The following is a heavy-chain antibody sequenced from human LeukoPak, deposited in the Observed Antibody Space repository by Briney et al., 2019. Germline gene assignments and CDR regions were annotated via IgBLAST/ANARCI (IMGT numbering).Heavy chain of an antibody. CDR1: GFTFSNAW. Sequence: PGGSLRLSCAASGFTFSNAWMSWVRQAPGKGLEWVGRIKSKTDGGTTDYAAPVKGRFTISRDNSKNTLYLQMGSLRAEDMAVYYCARGYPWSGYYLGPYYFDYWGQGTLVTVSS. CDR2: IKSKTDGGTT. J-gene: IGHJ4*02. V-gene: IGHV3-15*01. CDR3: ARGYPWSGYYLGPYYFDY. D-gene: IGHD3-3*01.